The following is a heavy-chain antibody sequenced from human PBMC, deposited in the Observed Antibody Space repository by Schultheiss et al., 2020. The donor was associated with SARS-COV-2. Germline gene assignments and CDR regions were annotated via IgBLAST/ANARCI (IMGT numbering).Heavy chain of an antibody. J-gene: IGHJ3*02. CDR2: ISYDGSNK. CDR3: ARKEEVAAAGRNSGEAFDI. CDR1: GFTFSSYS. D-gene: IGHD6-13*01. V-gene: IGHV3-30*03. Sequence: GGSLRLSCAASGFTFSSYSMTWVRQAPGKGLEWVAVISYDGSNKYYADSVKGRFTISRDNAKNSLYLQMNSLRDEDTAVYYCARKEEVAAAGRNSGEAFDIWGQGTMVTVSS.